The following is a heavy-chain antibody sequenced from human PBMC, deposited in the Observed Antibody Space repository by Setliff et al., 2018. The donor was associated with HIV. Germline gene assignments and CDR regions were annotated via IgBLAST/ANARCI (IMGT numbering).Heavy chain of an antibody. V-gene: IGHV4-4*07. D-gene: IGHD6-13*01. CDR2: ISAAGTI. CDR3: ARDEGRATGSWWDQSASWYLDY. J-gene: IGHJ4*01. CDR1: GGSISSCY. Sequence: PSETLSLTCTVSGGSISSCYWSWIRQPAGKRLEFIGRISAAGTINYNPSLRSRVTLSVDTSENQFSLTVNSVTAADTAMYFCARDEGRATGSWWDQSASWYLDYWGHGILVTVSS.